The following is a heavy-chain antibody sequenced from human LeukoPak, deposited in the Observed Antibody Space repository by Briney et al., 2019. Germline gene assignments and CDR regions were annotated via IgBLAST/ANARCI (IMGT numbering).Heavy chain of an antibody. CDR3: ARGYSYGSGSYYCDY. CDR2: IWYDGSNK. CDR1: GFTFSSYG. J-gene: IGHJ4*02. V-gene: IGHV3-33*01. Sequence: PGRSLRLSCAASGFTFSSYGMHWVRQAPGKGLEWAAVIWYDGSNKYYADSVKGRFTISRDNSKNTLYLQMNSLRAEDTAVYYCARGYSYGSGSYYCDYWGQGTLVTVSS. D-gene: IGHD3-10*01.